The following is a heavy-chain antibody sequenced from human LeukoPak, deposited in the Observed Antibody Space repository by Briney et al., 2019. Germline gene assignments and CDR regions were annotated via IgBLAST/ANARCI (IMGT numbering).Heavy chain of an antibody. V-gene: IGHV1-18*04. CDR3: ARDPSLRYFDWFNSGLDY. J-gene: IGHJ4*02. D-gene: IGHD3-9*01. Sequence: ASVKVSCKASGYTFTSYGISWVRQAPGQGLEWMGWISAYNGNTNYAQKLQGRVTTTTDTSTSTAYMELRSLRSDDTAVYYCARDPSLRYFDWFNSGLDYWGQGTLVTVSS. CDR1: GYTFTSYG. CDR2: ISAYNGNT.